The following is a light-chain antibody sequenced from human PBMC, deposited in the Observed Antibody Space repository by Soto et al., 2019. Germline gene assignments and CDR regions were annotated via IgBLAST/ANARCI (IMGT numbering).Light chain of an antibody. CDR1: QSVSSN. Sequence: EIVMTQSPATLSVSLGERATLSCRASQSVSSNLAWYQLKPGQAPRLLIYDASNRATGIPARFRGSGSGTDFTLTINSLEPEDCAVYYCQQRSNWPWTFGQGTKVDIK. CDR3: QQRSNWPWT. CDR2: DAS. J-gene: IGKJ1*01. V-gene: IGKV3-11*01.